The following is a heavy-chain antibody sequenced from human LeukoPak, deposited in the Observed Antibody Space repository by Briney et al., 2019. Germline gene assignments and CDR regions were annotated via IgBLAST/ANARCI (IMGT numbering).Heavy chain of an antibody. CDR2: IYYSGST. CDR3: ARQLRTGIDWFDP. Sequence: PSETLSLTCTVSGGSISSYYWSWIRQAPGKGLEWIGSIYYSGSTDYSPSLKSRVTISVDTSKIQFSLKLSSVTAADTAVYYCARQLRTGIDWFDPWGPGTLVTVSS. CDR1: GGSISSYY. D-gene: IGHD3-16*01. V-gene: IGHV4-59*08. J-gene: IGHJ5*02.